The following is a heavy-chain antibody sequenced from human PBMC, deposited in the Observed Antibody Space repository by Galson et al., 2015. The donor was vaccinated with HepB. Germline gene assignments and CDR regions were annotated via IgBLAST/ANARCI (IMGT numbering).Heavy chain of an antibody. CDR3: ARNYYGSGSYYTPQYYYYYGMDV. J-gene: IGHJ6*02. CDR2: IIPIFGTA. Sequence: SVKVSCKASGGTLSIYAISWVRQAPGQGLEWMGGIIPIFGTANYAQKFQGRVTITADESTSTAYMELSSLRSEDTAVYYCARNYYGSGSYYTPQYYYYYGMDVWGQGTTVTVSS. CDR1: GGTLSIYA. D-gene: IGHD3-10*01. V-gene: IGHV1-69*13.